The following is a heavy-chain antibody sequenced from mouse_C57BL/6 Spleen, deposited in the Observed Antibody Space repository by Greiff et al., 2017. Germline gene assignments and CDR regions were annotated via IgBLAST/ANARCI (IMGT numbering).Heavy chain of an antibody. CDR2: INPDGGST. CDR1: GFTFSDYY. J-gene: IGHJ2*01. V-gene: IGHV5-16*01. Sequence: EVQLVQSEAGLVQPGTSMKLSCTASGFTFSDYYMAWVRQVPEKGLEWVANINPDGGSTYYLDTLKSRFIISGDNAKNIPYLQMSSLKSEDTAAYYCARVGDYFDYWGQGTTLTVSS. CDR3: ARVGDYFDY.